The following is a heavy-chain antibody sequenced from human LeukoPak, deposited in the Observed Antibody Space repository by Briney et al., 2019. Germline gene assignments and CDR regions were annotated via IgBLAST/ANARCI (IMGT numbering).Heavy chain of an antibody. Sequence: PGGSLRLSCAASGFTFSNYWMNWVRQAPEKGLEWVANIKQDGSEEYYVDSVKGRFTISRDNAKNSLYLQMNSLRAEDTAVYYCARGARGVPALADYWGQGSLVTVSS. CDR1: GFTFSNYW. D-gene: IGHD2-2*01. V-gene: IGHV3-7*01. CDR3: ARGARGVPALADY. CDR2: IKQDGSEE. J-gene: IGHJ4*02.